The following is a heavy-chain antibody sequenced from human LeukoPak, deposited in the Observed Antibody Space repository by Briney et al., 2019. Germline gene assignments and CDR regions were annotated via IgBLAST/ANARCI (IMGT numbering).Heavy chain of an antibody. J-gene: IGHJ4*02. CDR1: GFTFSASA. V-gene: IGHV3-23*05. CDR3: ASPSSAAGTPFDY. Sequence: GGSLRLSCEASGFTFSASAMTWVRQAPGKGLEWVSSIGSDNKPHYSESVKGRFAISRDNSKNILFLHLNSLRAEDTALYYCASPSSAAGTPFDYWGQGTLVTVSS. CDR2: IGSDNKP. D-gene: IGHD6-13*01.